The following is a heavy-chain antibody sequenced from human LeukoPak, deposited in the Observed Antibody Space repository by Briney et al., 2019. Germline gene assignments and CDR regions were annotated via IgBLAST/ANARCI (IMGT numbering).Heavy chain of an antibody. V-gene: IGHV3-7*01. Sequence: GGSLRLSCAASGFTFSDYWMSWVRQAPGKGLEWVGNIKQDGSEKHYVDSLRGRFTISRDNAKNSLDLQVNSLRAEDTAVYFCARDLYYFDSSGYYASDLWGQGTLVTVSS. CDR1: GFTFSDYW. CDR3: ARDLYYFDSSGYYASDL. CDR2: IKQDGSEK. J-gene: IGHJ5*02. D-gene: IGHD3-22*01.